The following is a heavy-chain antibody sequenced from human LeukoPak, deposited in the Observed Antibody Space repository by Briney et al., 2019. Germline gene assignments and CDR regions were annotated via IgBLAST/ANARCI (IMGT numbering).Heavy chain of an antibody. D-gene: IGHD3-16*01. J-gene: IGHJ3*02. CDR2: VYYAGRT. CDR3: ATTPHYEGGGFDI. CDR1: ADSISTSNYY. V-gene: IGHV4-39*01. Sequence: PSETLSLTCTVSADSISTSNYYWGWVRQATGRGGEWVGSVYYAGRTYDNPSQKRRVTISLDTSNNQFSLKLTSVTAADTAVYYCATTPHYEGGGFDIWGQGTMVTVSS.